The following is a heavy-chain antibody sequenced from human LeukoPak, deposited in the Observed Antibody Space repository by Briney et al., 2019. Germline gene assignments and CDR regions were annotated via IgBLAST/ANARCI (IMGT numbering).Heavy chain of an antibody. D-gene: IGHD3-9*01. V-gene: IGHV4-59*01. CDR3: AKSKDILTGYCFDY. Sequence: SETLSLTCTVSGGSISSYYWSWIRQPPGKGLEWTGYIYYSGSTNYIPSLKSRVTISVDTSKNQFSLKLSSVTAADTAVYYCAKSKDILTGYCFDYWGQGTLVTVSS. J-gene: IGHJ4*02. CDR2: IYYSGST. CDR1: GGSISSYY.